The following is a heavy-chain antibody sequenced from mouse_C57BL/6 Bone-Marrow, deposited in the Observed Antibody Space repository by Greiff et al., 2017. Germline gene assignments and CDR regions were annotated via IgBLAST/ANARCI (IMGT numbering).Heavy chain of an antibody. D-gene: IGHD2-5*01. J-gene: IGHJ4*01. CDR2: IYPSDSET. V-gene: IGHV1-61*01. CDR1: GYTFTSYW. CDR3: ARSNYVSYYAMDY. Sequence: VQLQQPGAELVSPGSSVKLSCKASGYTFTSYWMDWVKQRPGQGLEWIGNIYPSDSETHYNQKFKDKATLTVDKSSSTAYMQLSSLTSEDSAVYYCARSNYVSYYAMDYWGQGTSVTVSS.